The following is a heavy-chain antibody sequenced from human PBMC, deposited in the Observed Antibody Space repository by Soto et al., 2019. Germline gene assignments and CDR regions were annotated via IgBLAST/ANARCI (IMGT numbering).Heavy chain of an antibody. CDR1: GDTITSYH. CDR3: ARGRSTYCVSTICSTNFDY. CDR2: MNPNSGNT. Sequence: ASVKVSCNAAGDTITSYHINWVRQAPGQGLEWMAWMNPNSGNTGYAQKFQDRFTLTRNTSVGTAYREFTSLTSEDTAVYYCARGRSTYCVSTICSTNFDYWGPGVLVTVSS. V-gene: IGHV1-8*01. D-gene: IGHD2-2*02. J-gene: IGHJ4*02.